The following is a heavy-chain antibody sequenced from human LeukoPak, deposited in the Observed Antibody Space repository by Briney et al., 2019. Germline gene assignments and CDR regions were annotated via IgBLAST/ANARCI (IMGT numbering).Heavy chain of an antibody. Sequence: GGSLILSCAASGFTFSSYAMSWVRQAPGKGLEWVSAITANGGSTYYADSVKGRFTISRDNSKNTLSLQMNSLRAEDTAIYYCTKKLTVAGTFDYWGQGTLVTVSS. CDR2: ITANGGST. D-gene: IGHD6-19*01. CDR1: GFTFSSYA. CDR3: TKKLTVAGTFDY. V-gene: IGHV3-23*01. J-gene: IGHJ4*02.